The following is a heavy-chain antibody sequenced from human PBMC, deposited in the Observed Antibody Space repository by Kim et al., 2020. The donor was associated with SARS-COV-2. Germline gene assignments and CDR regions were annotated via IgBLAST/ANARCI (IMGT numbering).Heavy chain of an antibody. CDR1: GGSISSSNW. V-gene: IGHV4-4*02. CDR3: ARSITICGVVMTFDY. J-gene: IGHJ4*02. Sequence: SETLSLTCAVSGGSISSSNWWSWVRQPPGKGLEWIGEIYHSGSTNYNPSLKSRVTISVDKSRNQFSLKLSSVTAADTAVYYCARSITICGVVMTFDYWGQGTLVTVSS. CDR2: IYHSGST. D-gene: IGHD3-3*01.